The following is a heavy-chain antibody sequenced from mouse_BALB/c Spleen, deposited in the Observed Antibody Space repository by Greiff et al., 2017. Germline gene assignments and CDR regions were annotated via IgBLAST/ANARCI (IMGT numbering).Heavy chain of an antibody. Sequence: EVKLMESGGGLVKPGGSLKLSCAASGFTFSSYAMSWVRQTPEKRLEWVASISSGGSTYYPDSVKGRFTISRDNARNILYLQMSSLRSEDTAMYYCARGRENGNPAWFAYWGQGTLVTVSA. J-gene: IGHJ3*01. CDR3: ARGRENGNPAWFAY. CDR2: ISSGGST. V-gene: IGHV5-6-5*01. CDR1: GFTFSSYA. D-gene: IGHD2-1*01.